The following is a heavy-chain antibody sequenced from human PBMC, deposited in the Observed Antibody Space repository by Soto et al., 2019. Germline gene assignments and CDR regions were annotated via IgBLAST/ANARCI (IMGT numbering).Heavy chain of an antibody. J-gene: IGHJ6*02. Sequence: GASVKVSCKASGYTFTSYGISWVRQAPGQGLEWMGWISAYNGNTNYAQKLQGRVTMTTDTSTSTAYMELRSLRSDDTAVYYCARGTIFGAAHEHNYYGMDVWGQGTTVTVSS. CDR2: ISAYNGNT. CDR1: GYTFTSYG. CDR3: ARGTIFGAAHEHNYYGMDV. V-gene: IGHV1-18*01. D-gene: IGHD3-3*01.